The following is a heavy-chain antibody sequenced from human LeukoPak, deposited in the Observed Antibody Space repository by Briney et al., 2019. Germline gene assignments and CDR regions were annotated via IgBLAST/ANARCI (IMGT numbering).Heavy chain of an antibody. Sequence: ASVKVSCKASGYTFTGYYMHWVRQAPGQGLEWMGWINPNSGGTNYAQKFQGRVTMTRDTSISTAYMELSRLRSDDTAVYYCARGSGVGAPSRYYYYGMDVWGQGTTVTVSS. J-gene: IGHJ6*02. D-gene: IGHD1-26*01. CDR3: ARGSGVGAPSRYYYYGMDV. V-gene: IGHV1-2*02. CDR1: GYTFTGYY. CDR2: INPNSGGT.